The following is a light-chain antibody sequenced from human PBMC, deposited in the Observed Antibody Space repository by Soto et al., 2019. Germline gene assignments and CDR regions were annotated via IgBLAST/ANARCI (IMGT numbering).Light chain of an antibody. CDR2: DVS. V-gene: IGLV2-14*01. CDR1: SSDFGGYNY. CDR3: SSYTSSSTPYV. J-gene: IGLJ1*01. Sequence: QSVLTQPASVSGSPGQSITIFCTGTSSDFGGYNYVSWYQQHPGKAPKLMIYDVSNRPSGVSNRFSGSKSVNTASLTISGFQAEDEADYYCSSYTSSSTPYVFGTGTKVTVL.